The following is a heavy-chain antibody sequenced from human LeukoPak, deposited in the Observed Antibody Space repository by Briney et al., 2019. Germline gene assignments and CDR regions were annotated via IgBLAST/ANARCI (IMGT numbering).Heavy chain of an antibody. V-gene: IGHV6-1*01. Sequence: SQTLSLTCAISGDSVSSNSAAWNWIRQSPSRGLEWLGRTYYRSKWYNDYAVSVKSRITINPDTSKNQFSLQLNSVTPEDTAVYYCARDRKSQIGGQWLLHYYYYGMDVWGQGTTVTVSS. J-gene: IGHJ6*02. CDR1: GDSVSSNSAA. CDR3: ARDRKSQIGGQWLLHYYYYGMDV. CDR2: TYYRSKWYN. D-gene: IGHD6-19*01.